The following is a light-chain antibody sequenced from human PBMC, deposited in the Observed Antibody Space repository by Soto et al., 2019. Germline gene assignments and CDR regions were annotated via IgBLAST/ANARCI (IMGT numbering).Light chain of an antibody. CDR3: QQYNGWT. Sequence: DNQMTQSHSTLSASVGDRVTITCRASQSISSWLAWYQQKPGKAPKLLIYKASNLASGVPSRFSGSGYGTEFTLAISSLQPDDFATYYCQQYNGWTFGQGTKVDIK. CDR1: QSISSW. J-gene: IGKJ1*01. CDR2: KAS. V-gene: IGKV1-5*03.